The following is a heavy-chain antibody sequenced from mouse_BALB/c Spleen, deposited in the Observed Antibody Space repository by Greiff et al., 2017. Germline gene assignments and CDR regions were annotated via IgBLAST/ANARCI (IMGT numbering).Heavy chain of an antibody. CDR1: GFTFSSYG. CDR2: INSNGGST. CDR3: ARAGERGWAMDY. J-gene: IGHJ4*01. V-gene: IGHV5-6-3*01. Sequence: EVKVVESGGGLVQPGGSLKLSCAASGFTFSSYGMSWVRQTPDKRLELVATINSNGGSTYYPDSVKGRFTISRDNAKNTLYLQMSSLKSEDTAMYYCARAGERGWAMDYWGQGTSVTVSS. D-gene: IGHD2-3*01.